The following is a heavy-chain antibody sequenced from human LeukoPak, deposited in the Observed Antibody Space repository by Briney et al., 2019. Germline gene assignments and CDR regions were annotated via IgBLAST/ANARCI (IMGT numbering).Heavy chain of an antibody. J-gene: IGHJ6*02. V-gene: IGHV4-59*01. CDR2: IYYSGST. D-gene: IGHD2-21*01. CDR3: ARDAGRAIYGMDV. Sequence: SETLSLTCTVSGGSFSSYYWSWIRPPPGTGLEWIGYIYYSGSTNYNPSLKSRVTISVDTSKNQFSLKLSSVTAADTAVYYCARDAGRAIYGMDVWGQGTTVTVSS. CDR1: GGSFSSYY.